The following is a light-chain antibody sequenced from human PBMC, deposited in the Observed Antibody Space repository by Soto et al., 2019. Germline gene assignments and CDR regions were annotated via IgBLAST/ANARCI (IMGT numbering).Light chain of an antibody. V-gene: IGKV1-5*01. Sequence: DLQMTQSPSSLSASVGDRVTITCRASQNIGRWLAWYQQKPGKAPKLMIYDASTLISGVPSRFSGSGSGTEFNLTISSLQPDDFTTYYCQQYNLHSPATFGQGTMVEIK. CDR2: DAS. J-gene: IGKJ1*01. CDR1: QNIGRW. CDR3: QQYNLHSPAT.